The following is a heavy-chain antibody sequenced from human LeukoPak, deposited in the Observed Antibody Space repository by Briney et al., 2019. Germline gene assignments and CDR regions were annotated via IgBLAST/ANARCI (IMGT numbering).Heavy chain of an antibody. V-gene: IGHV3-30*02. CDR2: IRFDESRT. Sequence: GGSLRLSCAASGFTFSNYGMHWVRQAPGKGLKWVAFIRFDESRTFYGDSVKGRFIISRDNSENTLFLHMHSLRPEDTAVYYCAKALVLTVAGTYYVDHWGQGTLVTVSS. J-gene: IGHJ4*02. CDR3: AKALVLTVAGTYYVDH. CDR1: GFTFSNYG. D-gene: IGHD6-19*01.